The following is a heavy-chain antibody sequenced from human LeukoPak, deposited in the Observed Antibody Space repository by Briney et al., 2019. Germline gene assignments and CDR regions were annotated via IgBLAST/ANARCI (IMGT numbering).Heavy chain of an antibody. Sequence: GGSLRLSCAASGFTFNDYAMHWVRQVPGKGLKWVGVFTGGGGTTDYADSVKGRFTISRDNSKNSLHLQMNSLRTEDAALYYCAKGVYRSSRDFHHWGQGTLVTVSS. V-gene: IGHV3-43*02. J-gene: IGHJ1*01. CDR1: GFTFNDYA. CDR3: AKGVYRSSRDFHH. D-gene: IGHD6-19*01. CDR2: FTGGGGTT.